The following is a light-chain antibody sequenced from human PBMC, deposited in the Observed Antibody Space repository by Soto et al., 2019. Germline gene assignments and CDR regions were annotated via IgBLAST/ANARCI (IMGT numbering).Light chain of an antibody. Sequence: EIVMTQSPATLSVSPGERATLSCRASQSVSSNLAWYQQKHGQTPKLRIYVASTRATGIPARFSGSGSGTEFTLTISSLQSEDFAVYYCQQDNVWPLTFGGGTKVEFK. CDR3: QQDNVWPLT. CDR1: QSVSSN. V-gene: IGKV3-15*01. CDR2: VAS. J-gene: IGKJ4*01.